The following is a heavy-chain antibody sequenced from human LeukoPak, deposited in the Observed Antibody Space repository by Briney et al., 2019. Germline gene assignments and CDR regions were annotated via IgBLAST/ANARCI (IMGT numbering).Heavy chain of an antibody. Sequence: SETLSLTCTVSGGSVSSNSYYWSWVRQPPGKGLEWIGYIYYSGSTNYNPSLKSRGTIPVDTSKNQSSLKLNSVTAADTAVYYCARAPSYTSSWYCDRWGQGTLVTVSS. CDR1: GGSVSSNSYY. CDR3: ARAPSYTSSWYCDR. D-gene: IGHD6-13*01. J-gene: IGHJ4*02. V-gene: IGHV4-61*01. CDR2: IYYSGST.